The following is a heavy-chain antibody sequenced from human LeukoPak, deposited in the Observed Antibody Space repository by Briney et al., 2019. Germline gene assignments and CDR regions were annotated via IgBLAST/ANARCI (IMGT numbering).Heavy chain of an antibody. CDR3: ASHSSSWYGFDY. CDR2: IYSGGST. J-gene: IGHJ4*02. D-gene: IGHD6-13*01. V-gene: IGHV3-53*01. Sequence: GGSLRLSCAASGFTVSSNHMSWVRHAPGKGLEWVSVIYSGGSTYYADSVKGRFTISRDNSRNTLYLQMNSLRAEDTAVYYCASHSSSWYGFDYWGQGTLVTVSS. CDR1: GFTVSSNH.